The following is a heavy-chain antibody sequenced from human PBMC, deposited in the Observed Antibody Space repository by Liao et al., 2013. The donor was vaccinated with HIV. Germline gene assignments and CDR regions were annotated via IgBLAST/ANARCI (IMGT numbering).Heavy chain of an antibody. CDR3: AVFYYDFWSGYKTFDY. J-gene: IGHJ4*02. D-gene: IGHD3-3*01. V-gene: IGHV4-39*07. CDR1: GASISSSSYY. Sequence: QLQLQESGPGLVKPSETLALTCTVSGASISSSSYYWGWIRQPPGKGLEWIGSIYYSGSTYYNPSLKSRVTISFDTSKNQFSLKLSSVTAADTAVFYCAVFYYDFWSGYKTFDYWGQGTLVTVSS. CDR2: IYYSGST.